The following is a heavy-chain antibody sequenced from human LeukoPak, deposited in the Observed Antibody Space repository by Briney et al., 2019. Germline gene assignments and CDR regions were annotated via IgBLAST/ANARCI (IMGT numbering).Heavy chain of an antibody. CDR1: GGSISSYY. CDR3: AGHHPRNTVDF. CDR2: IFDIGSI. J-gene: IGHJ4*02. V-gene: IGHV4-59*08. D-gene: IGHD2/OR15-2a*01. Sequence: SETLSLTCTVSGGSISSYYWSWIRQPPGKGLEWIAYIFDIGSINYNPSLKSRVTISLDTSKNQFSLKLSSVTAADTAVYYCAGHHPRNTVDFWGQGTLVTVSS.